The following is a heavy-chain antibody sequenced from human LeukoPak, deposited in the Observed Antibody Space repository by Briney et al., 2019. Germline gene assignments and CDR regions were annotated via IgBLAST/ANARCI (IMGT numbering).Heavy chain of an antibody. CDR2: INPNSGGT. V-gene: IGHV1-2*02. CDR1: GYTFTGYY. J-gene: IGHJ4*02. D-gene: IGHD5-18*01. Sequence: ASVKVSCKASGYTFTGYYMHWVRQAPGQGLEWMGWINPNSGGTNYAQKFQGRVTMTRDTSISTAYMELSRLRSDDTAVYYCARDGGYSYGPAFDYWGQGTLVTVSS. CDR3: ARDGGYSYGPAFDY.